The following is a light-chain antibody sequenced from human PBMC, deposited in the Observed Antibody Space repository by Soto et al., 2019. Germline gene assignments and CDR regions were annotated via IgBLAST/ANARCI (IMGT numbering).Light chain of an antibody. J-gene: IGLJ1*01. V-gene: IGLV2-14*01. CDR3: SSHTSYSTRV. CDR2: EVS. CDR1: SSDVGGYNY. Sequence: HSVLPQPASVSVSPGQSIAISCTGTSSDVGGYNYVSWYQQHPGKAPKLMIHEVSNRPSGISDRFSGSKSGNTASLTISGLQADDEADYYCSSHTSYSTRVFGTGTKVTVL.